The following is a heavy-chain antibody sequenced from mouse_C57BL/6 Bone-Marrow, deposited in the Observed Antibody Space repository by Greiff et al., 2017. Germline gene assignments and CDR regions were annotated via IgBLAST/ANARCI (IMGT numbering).Heavy chain of an antibody. Sequence: EVMLVESGGGLVKPGGSLKLSCAASGFTFSDYGMHWVRQAPEKGLEWVAYISSGSSTIYYADTVKGRFTISRDNAKNTLFLQMTSLRSEDTAMYYCAYYDSPVYAMDYWGQGTSVTVSS. CDR1: GFTFSDYG. V-gene: IGHV5-17*01. J-gene: IGHJ4*01. CDR2: ISSGSSTI. CDR3: AYYDSPVYAMDY. D-gene: IGHD2-4*01.